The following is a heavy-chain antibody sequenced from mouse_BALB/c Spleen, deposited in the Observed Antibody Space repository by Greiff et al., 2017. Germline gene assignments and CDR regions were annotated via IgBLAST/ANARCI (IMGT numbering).Heavy chain of an antibody. J-gene: IGHJ2*01. Sequence: VQLQQSGAELVRPGALVKLSCKASGFNFKYYYMHWVKQRPEQGLEWIGWIDPENGNTIYDPKFQGKASITADTSSNTAYLQLSSLTSEDTAVYYCAREGVYYGVDYWGQGTTLTVSS. CDR3: AREGVYYGVDY. CDR1: GFNFKYYY. V-gene: IGHV14-1*02. CDR2: IDPENGNT. D-gene: IGHD1-2*01.